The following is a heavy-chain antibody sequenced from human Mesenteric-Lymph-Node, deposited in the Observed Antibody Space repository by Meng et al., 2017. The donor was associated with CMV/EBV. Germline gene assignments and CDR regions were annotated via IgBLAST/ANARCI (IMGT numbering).Heavy chain of an antibody. V-gene: IGHV3-21*01. Sequence: GESLKISCAASGFTFSSYSMNWVRQAPGKGLEWVSSISSSSSYIYYADSVKGRFTISRDNAKNSLYLQMNSLRAEDTAVYYCAKRGQGYCSTTNCPGPFDYWGQGTLVTVSS. J-gene: IGHJ4*02. CDR1: GFTFSSYS. CDR2: ISSSSSYI. CDR3: AKRGQGYCSTTNCPGPFDY. D-gene: IGHD2-2*01.